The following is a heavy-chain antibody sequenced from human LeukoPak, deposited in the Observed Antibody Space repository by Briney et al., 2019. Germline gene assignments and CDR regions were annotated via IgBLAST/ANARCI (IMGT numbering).Heavy chain of an antibody. CDR2: IKQDRSEK. V-gene: IGHV3-7*01. CDR3: ARDRDYDYGDAARFDP. D-gene: IGHD4-17*01. J-gene: IGHJ5*02. Sequence: GGSLRLSCAASGFTFTNYWMSWVRQAPGKGLELVANIKQDRSEKYYVDSVKGRFTISRDNAKNSLYLQMNSLRAEGTAVYYCARDRDYDYGDAARFDPWGQGTLVTVSS. CDR1: GFTFTNYW.